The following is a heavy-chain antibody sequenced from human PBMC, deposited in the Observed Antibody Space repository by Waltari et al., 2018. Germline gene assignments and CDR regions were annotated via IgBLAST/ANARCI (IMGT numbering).Heavy chain of an antibody. CDR1: GFTFSSYW. V-gene: IGHV3-7*04. Sequence: EVQLVESGGNLVQPGGSLRLSCAASGFTFSSYWITWVRQAPGRGVEWGDNIKEDGSQTYYVDSVKGRFTISRDNAKNSLYLQMNSLRAEDTGLYYCARDRGWNTFDYWGQGTLVTVSS. CDR3: ARDRGWNTFDY. CDR2: IKEDGSQT. J-gene: IGHJ4*02. D-gene: IGHD6-19*01.